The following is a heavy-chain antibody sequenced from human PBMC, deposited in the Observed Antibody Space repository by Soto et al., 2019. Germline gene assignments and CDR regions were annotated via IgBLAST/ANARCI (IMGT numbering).Heavy chain of an antibody. J-gene: IGHJ4*02. Sequence: SETLSLSCTVSNYSIRSGTYYWAWMRQAPGRGLEWNGCFSYLGTTDDNPSLKSRVTISKDASKNQFSLKLTSMTAADTAVYYFATGRSGSGWYDEHYWGQGTLVTVSS. V-gene: IGHV4-39*01. CDR3: ATGRSGSGWYDEHY. D-gene: IGHD6-19*01. CDR2: FSYLGTT. CDR1: NYSIRSGTYY.